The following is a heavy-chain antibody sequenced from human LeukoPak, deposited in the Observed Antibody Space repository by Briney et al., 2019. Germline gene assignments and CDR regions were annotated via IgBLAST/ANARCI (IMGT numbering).Heavy chain of an antibody. D-gene: IGHD6-19*01. CDR3: ARESETSGWYDY. J-gene: IGHJ4*02. Sequence: PGGSLRLSCAAPGFIFDNYAIHWVRQAPGKGLEWVSLISGDGGSTFYADSVRGRFTISRDNTRKSLSLQMSSLRSEDTALYYCARESETSGWYDYWRQGTLVTVSS. CDR1: GFIFDNYA. CDR2: ISGDGGST. V-gene: IGHV3-43*02.